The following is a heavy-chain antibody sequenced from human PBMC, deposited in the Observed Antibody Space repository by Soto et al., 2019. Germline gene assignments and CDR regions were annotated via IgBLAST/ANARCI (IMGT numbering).Heavy chain of an antibody. Sequence: GESLRLSCTAPRFTFGSYWMHWVRQAPWKGLVWVSDINVDGTETWYADSVKGRFTISRDNDKKTLYLHMTGLRVDDTGVYYCARDKEVLLTNYGMAVWGQGTTVTVSS. J-gene: IGHJ6*02. CDR1: RFTFGSYW. V-gene: IGHV3-74*01. CDR3: ARDKEVLLTNYGMAV. CDR2: INVDGTET.